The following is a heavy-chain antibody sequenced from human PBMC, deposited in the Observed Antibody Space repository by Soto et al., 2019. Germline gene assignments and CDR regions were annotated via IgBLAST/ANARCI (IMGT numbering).Heavy chain of an antibody. CDR1: GFTFSRYA. J-gene: IGHJ6*02. CDR2: ISGSGGST. Sequence: EVQLLESGEGLVQPGGSLRLSCAASGFTFSRYAMSWVRQAPGKGLEWVSAISGSGGSTYYADSVKGRFTISRDNSKNTLYLQMNSLRAEDTAVYYCASSYGSGSYYTWFIYYGMDVWGQGTTVTVSS. V-gene: IGHV3-23*01. D-gene: IGHD3-10*01. CDR3: ASSYGSGSYYTWFIYYGMDV.